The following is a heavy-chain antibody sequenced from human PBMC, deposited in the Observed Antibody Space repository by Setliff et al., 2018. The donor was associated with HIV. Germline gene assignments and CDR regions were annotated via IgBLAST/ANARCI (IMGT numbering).Heavy chain of an antibody. CDR3: ARPRLRGSGAFDI. CDR1: GGSISTSRYY. J-gene: IGHJ3*02. V-gene: IGHV4-39*01. Sequence: SETLSLTCTVSGGSISTSRYYWGWIRQPPGKGLEWIGSINYRGITYYNPSLKSRAAISVDTSKNQFSLKLSSVTAADTAVYYCARPRLRGSGAFDIWGQGTMVTVSS. D-gene: IGHD2-21*01. CDR2: INYRGIT.